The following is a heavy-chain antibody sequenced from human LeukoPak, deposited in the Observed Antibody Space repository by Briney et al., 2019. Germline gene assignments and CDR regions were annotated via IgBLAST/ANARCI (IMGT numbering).Heavy chain of an antibody. J-gene: IGHJ4*02. D-gene: IGHD3-9*01. V-gene: IGHV3-33*01. CDR3: ARSTSSEYDIYHFDY. CDR2: IWYDGNNK. Sequence: GRSLRLSCAASGFTFSSYGMHWVRQAPGKGLEWVAVIWYDGNNKYYADSVKGRFTISRDNSKNTLYLQMNSLRAEYTAVYYCARSTSSEYDIYHFDYWGQGTLVTVSS. CDR1: GFTFSSYG.